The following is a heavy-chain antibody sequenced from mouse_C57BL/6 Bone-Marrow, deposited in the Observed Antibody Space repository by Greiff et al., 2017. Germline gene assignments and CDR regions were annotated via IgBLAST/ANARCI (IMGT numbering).Heavy chain of an antibody. CDR1: GYAFTNYL. J-gene: IGHJ1*03. D-gene: IGHD1-1*01. V-gene: IGHV1-54*01. Sequence: QVQLQQSGAELVRPGTSVKVSCKASGYAFTNYLIEWVKQRPGQGLEWIGVINPGSGGTNYNEKFKGKATLTADKSSSTAYMQLSSLTSEDSAVYFGARQTHYCGSSEGYFDVWGTGTTVTVSS. CDR2: INPGSGGT. CDR3: ARQTHYCGSSEGYFDV.